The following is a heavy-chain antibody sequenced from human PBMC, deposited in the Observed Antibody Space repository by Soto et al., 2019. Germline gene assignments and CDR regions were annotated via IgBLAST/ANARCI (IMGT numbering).Heavy chain of an antibody. D-gene: IGHD3-22*01. CDR2: INAGNGNT. CDR3: ARDRGPSSGYYPYWFDP. V-gene: IGHV1-3*01. J-gene: IGHJ5*02. Sequence: ASVKVSCKASGYTFTSYDMHWVRQAPGQRLEWMGWINAGNGNTKYSQKFQGRVTITRDTSASTAYMELSSLRSEDTAVYYCARDRGPSSGYYPYWFDPWGQGTLVTVSS. CDR1: GYTFTSYD.